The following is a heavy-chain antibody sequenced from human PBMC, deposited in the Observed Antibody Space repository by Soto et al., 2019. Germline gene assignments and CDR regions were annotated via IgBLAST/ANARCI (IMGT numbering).Heavy chain of an antibody. CDR3: ARDGCSGSNCLNWFDP. CDR2: ISSSTTK. D-gene: IGHD2-15*01. V-gene: IGHV3-48*01. J-gene: IGHJ5*02. Sequence: GGSLRLSCAASGFTFSSYSMNWVRQAPGKGLEWVSYISSSTTKYHADSVKGRFTISRDNAKNSLYLQMNSLRAEDTAVYYCARDGCSGSNCLNWFDPWGQGTLVTVSS. CDR1: GFTFSSYS.